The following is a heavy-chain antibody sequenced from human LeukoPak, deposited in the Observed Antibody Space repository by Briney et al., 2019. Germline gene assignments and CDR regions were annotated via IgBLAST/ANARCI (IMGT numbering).Heavy chain of an antibody. Sequence: SETLSLTCTVSGGSISSYYWSWIRQPPGKGLEWIGYIYYSGSTNYNPSLKSRVTISVDTSKNQFSLKLSSVTAADTAVYYCARASMVRAVIHAPSWGQGTLVTVSS. J-gene: IGHJ4*02. CDR3: ARASMVRAVIHAPS. CDR2: IYYSGST. CDR1: GGSISSYY. V-gene: IGHV4-59*01. D-gene: IGHD3-10*01.